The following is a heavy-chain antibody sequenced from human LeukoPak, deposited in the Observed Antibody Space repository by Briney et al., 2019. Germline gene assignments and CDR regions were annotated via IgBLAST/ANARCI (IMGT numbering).Heavy chain of an antibody. CDR2: IYTSGST. Sequence: SETLSLTCTVSGGSISSYYWSWIRQPAGKGLEWIGRIYTSGSTNYNPSLKSRVTMSVDTSKNQFSLKLSSVTAADTAVYYCAREDQYGSGSYSYFDYWGQGTLVTVSS. J-gene: IGHJ4*02. CDR1: GGSISSYY. D-gene: IGHD3-10*01. CDR3: AREDQYGSGSYSYFDY. V-gene: IGHV4-4*07.